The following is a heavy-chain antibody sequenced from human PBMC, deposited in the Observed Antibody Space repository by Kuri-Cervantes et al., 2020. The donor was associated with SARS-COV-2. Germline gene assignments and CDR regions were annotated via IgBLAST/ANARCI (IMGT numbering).Heavy chain of an antibody. J-gene: IGHJ3*01. D-gene: IGHD2-15*01. V-gene: IGHV1-18*01. CDR1: GYTFTSYG. CDR2: ISAYNRNT. CDR3: ARGYSTAAHGLVGYPFGL. Sequence: ASVKVSCKASGYTFTSYGITWVRQAPGQGLEWMGWISAYNRNTNYEQKFQGRLTMTTDTSTTTAYVELRSLRSDDTAVYYCARGYSTAAHGLVGYPFGLWGQGTLVNVSS.